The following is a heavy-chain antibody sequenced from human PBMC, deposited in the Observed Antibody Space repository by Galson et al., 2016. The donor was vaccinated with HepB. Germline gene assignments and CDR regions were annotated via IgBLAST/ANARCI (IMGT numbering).Heavy chain of an antibody. V-gene: IGHV3-53*04. J-gene: IGHJ4*02. CDR3: ARRGDCRGGSCYSDFFDY. D-gene: IGHD2-15*01. Sequence: SLRLSCAASGFTVSSNYMSWVRQAPGKGLEWVSVIYSGGSTYYADSVKGRFTISRHNSKNTLYLQMNSLRAEDTAVYYCARRGDCRGGSCYSDFFDYWGQGTLVTVSS. CDR2: IYSGGST. CDR1: GFTVSSNY.